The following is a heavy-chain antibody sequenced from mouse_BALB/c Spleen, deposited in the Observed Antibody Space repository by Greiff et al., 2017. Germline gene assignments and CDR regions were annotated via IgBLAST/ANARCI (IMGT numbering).Heavy chain of an antibody. CDR1: GFNIKDYY. J-gene: IGHJ2*01. CDR3: NAERHRTLLRRHFDY. CDR2: IDPENGDT. Sequence: EVQLQQSGAELVRSGASVKLSCTASGFNIKDYYMHWVKQRPEQGLEWIGWIDPENGDTEYAPKFQGKATMTADTSSNTAYLQLSSLTSEDTAVYYCNAERHRTLLRRHFDYWGQGTTLTVSS. V-gene: IGHV14-4*02. D-gene: IGHD1-2*01.